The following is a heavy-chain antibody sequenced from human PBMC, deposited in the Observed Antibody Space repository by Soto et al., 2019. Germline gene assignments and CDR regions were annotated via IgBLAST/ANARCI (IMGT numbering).Heavy chain of an antibody. CDR3: ASLLHPGDFGLDY. CDR2: IYYSGST. D-gene: IGHD1-26*01. V-gene: IGHV4-39*01. CDR1: VGSISSGDCY. J-gene: IGHJ4*02. Sequence: SEPLSLTCTVPVGSISSGDCYWSWIRQHPGKGLEWIGSIYYSGSTYYNPSLKSRVTISVDTSKNQFSLKLSSVTDADTAVYYCASLLHPGDFGLDYWGQGTLVTVSS.